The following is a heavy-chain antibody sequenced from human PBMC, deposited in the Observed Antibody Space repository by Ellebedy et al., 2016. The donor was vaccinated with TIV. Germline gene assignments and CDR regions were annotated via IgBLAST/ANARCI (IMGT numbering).Heavy chain of an antibody. Sequence: SETLSLXXTVSGDSISSGGYYWSWIRQHPGKGLEWIGYIYYSGNTYYNPSLKSRLTISIDTSENQFSLKLNSVTAADTAVYYCARGRGYYFDYWGQGTLVTVSS. CDR3: ARGRGYYFDY. CDR2: IYYSGNT. V-gene: IGHV4-31*03. J-gene: IGHJ4*02. D-gene: IGHD1-26*01. CDR1: GDSISSGGYY.